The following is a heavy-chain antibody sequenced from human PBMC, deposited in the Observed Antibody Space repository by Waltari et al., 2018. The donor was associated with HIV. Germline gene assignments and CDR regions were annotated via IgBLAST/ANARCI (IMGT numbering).Heavy chain of an antibody. J-gene: IGHJ4*02. Sequence: QVQLQESGPGLVKPSETLSLTCTVSGGSISSYYWSWIRQPPGKGLEWIGYIYYSGSTNYNPSLKSRVTISVDTSKNQFSLKLSSVTAADTAVYYCASSYSSSWSSLDYWGQGTLVTVSS. CDR3: ASSYSSSWSSLDY. D-gene: IGHD6-13*01. CDR2: IYYSGST. CDR1: GGSISSYY. V-gene: IGHV4-59*01.